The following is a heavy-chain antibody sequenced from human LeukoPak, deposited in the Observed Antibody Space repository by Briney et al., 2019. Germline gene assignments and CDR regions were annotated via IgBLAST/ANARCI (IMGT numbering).Heavy chain of an antibody. D-gene: IGHD2-2*01. J-gene: IGHJ6*03. V-gene: IGHV3-9*01. CDR1: GFTFDDYA. CDR2: ISWNSGSI. Sequence: PGRSLRLSCAASGFTFDDYAMHWVRQAPGKGLEWVSGISWNSGSIGYADSVKGRFTISRDNAKNSLYLQMNSLRAEDTAVYYCAREKEGYCSRTSCYLDYYYYYMDVWGKGTTVTISS. CDR3: AREKEGYCSRTSCYLDYYYYYMDV.